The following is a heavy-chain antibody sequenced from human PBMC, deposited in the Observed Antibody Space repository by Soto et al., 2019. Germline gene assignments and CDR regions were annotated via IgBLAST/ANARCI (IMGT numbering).Heavy chain of an antibody. V-gene: IGHV3-74*01. CDR1: GFTFSNYW. D-gene: IGHD2-15*01. J-gene: IGHJ4*02. CDR3: ARAHSGPD. Sequence: GSLRLSCAASGFTFSNYWMYWVRQVPGEGLVWVSRINSDGTRASYGDSAKGRFTISRDNAKNTLYLQMNSLRADDTAVYYCARAHSGPDWGQGTLVTVSS. CDR2: INSDGTRA.